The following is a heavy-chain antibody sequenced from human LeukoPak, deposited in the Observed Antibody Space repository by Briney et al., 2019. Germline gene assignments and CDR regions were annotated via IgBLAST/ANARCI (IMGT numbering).Heavy chain of an antibody. CDR1: GFTFSSYW. V-gene: IGHV3-7*03. CDR3: TKDMRYSSGWGAFDP. CDR2: IKQDGSEK. Sequence: PGGSLRLSCAASGFTFSSYWMSWVRQAPGKGLEWVANIKQDGSEKYYVDSVKGRFTISRDNAKNSLYLQMNSLRAEDTALYYCTKDMRYSSGWGAFDPWGRGTLVTVSS. D-gene: IGHD6-19*01. J-gene: IGHJ5*02.